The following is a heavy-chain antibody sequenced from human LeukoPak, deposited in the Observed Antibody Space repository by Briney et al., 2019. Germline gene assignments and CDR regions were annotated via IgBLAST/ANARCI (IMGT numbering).Heavy chain of an antibody. CDR3: ARAPESAAGTSYFDY. Sequence: GGSLRLSCAASGFTFDDYGMSWVRQAPGKGLEWVSGINWNGGSTGYADSVKGRFTISRDNAKNSLYLQMNSLRAGDTALYYCARAPESAAGTSYFDYWGQGTLVTVSS. D-gene: IGHD6-13*01. CDR1: GFTFDDYG. J-gene: IGHJ4*02. CDR2: INWNGGST. V-gene: IGHV3-20*04.